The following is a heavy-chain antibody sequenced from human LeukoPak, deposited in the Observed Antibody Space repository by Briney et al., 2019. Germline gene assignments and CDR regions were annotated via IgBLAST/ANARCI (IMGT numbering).Heavy chain of an antibody. CDR3: ARGRDTAMVYFDY. D-gene: IGHD5-18*01. Sequence: SETLSLTCTVSGGSISSYYWSWIRQPPGKGLEWIGYIYYSGSTNYNPSLKSRVTISVDTSKNQFSLKLSSVTAADTAVYYCARGRDTAMVYFDYWGQETLVTVSS. CDR2: IYYSGST. V-gene: IGHV4-59*01. CDR1: GGSISSYY. J-gene: IGHJ4*02.